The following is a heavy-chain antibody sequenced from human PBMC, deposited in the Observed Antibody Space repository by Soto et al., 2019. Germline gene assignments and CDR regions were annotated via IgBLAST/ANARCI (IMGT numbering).Heavy chain of an antibody. CDR1: GFTFSSYG. CDR3: ARGGYYDSSGYYVPTYFDS. J-gene: IGHJ4*02. CDR2: ISYDGSNK. Sequence: GGSLRLSCAASGFTFSSYGMHWVRQAPGKGLEWVAVISYDGSNKYYADSVQGRLTISRDNSKNTLYVQMNSLRAEDTAVYYCARGGYYDSSGYYVPTYFDSWGQGTPVTVSS. V-gene: IGHV3-30*03. D-gene: IGHD3-22*01.